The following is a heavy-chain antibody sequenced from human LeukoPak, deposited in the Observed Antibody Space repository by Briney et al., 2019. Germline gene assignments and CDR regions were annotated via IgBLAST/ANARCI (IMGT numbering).Heavy chain of an antibody. CDR2: ISYTGTYI. CDR3: VRDRGTYRPIDY. D-gene: IGHD1-26*01. V-gene: IGHV3-21*04. J-gene: IGHJ4*02. Sequence: GGSLRLSCAASAFSLNTYNMNWVRQAPGKGLEWVSSISYTGTYIYYADSVKGRFTISRDNAQNSLYLQMNSLRAEDTAVYYCVRDRGTYRPIDYWGQGTLVTVSS. CDR1: AFSLNTYN.